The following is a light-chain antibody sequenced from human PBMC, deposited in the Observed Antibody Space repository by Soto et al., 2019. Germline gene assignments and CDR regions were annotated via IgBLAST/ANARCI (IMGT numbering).Light chain of an antibody. J-gene: IGKJ4*01. CDR3: QQYASSLLT. V-gene: IGKV3-20*01. CDR2: GAS. Sequence: EIVLTQSPGTPSLSPGERATLSCRASQTVSSSYLAWYQQKPGQAPRLLIYGASSRATGIPDRFSGGGSGTDFTLTISRLEPEDFAVYYCQQYASSLLTFGGGTKVDIK. CDR1: QTVSSSY.